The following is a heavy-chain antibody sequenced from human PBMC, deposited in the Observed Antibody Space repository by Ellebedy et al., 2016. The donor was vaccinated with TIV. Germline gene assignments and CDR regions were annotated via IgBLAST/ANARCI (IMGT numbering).Heavy chain of an antibody. CDR3: ARDGSPSFVVTAIDHFWYFDL. CDR2: ISSSSSYI. Sequence: PGGSLRLSCAASGFTFSRFWMGWVRQAPGKGLEWVSSISSSSSYIYSAHSVKGRFTISRANAKNSLYLQMNSLRAEDTALYYCARDGSPSFVVTAIDHFWYFDLWGRGTLVTVSS. V-gene: IGHV3-21*01. D-gene: IGHD2-21*02. CDR1: GFTFSRFW. J-gene: IGHJ2*01.